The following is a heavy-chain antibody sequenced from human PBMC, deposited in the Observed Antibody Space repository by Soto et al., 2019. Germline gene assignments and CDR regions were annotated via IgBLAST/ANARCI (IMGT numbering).Heavy chain of an antibody. D-gene: IGHD6-6*01. V-gene: IGHV4-59*08. CDR2: IYYSGST. J-gene: IGHJ3*02. Sequence: SETLSLTCTVSGGSISSYYWSWIRQPPGKGLEWIGYIYYSGSTNYNLSLKSRVTISVDTSKNQFSLKLSSVTAADTAVYYCARHLGQLVPDDAFDIWGQGTMVTVSS. CDR3: ARHLGQLVPDDAFDI. CDR1: GGSISSYY.